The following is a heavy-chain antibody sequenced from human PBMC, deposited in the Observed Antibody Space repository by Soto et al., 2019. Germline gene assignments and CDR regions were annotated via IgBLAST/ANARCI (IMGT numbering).Heavy chain of an antibody. J-gene: IGHJ5*02. Sequence: QVQLVQSGGEVKRPGASVKVSCKTSGYTFSNYGITWVRQAPGQPLEWLGWISLYSDGTNYAQKFQGRVSMTTETSTNTAYMELSSLGSDDTAVYYCARVVPGAEAWFGPWGQGTLVTGSS. CDR3: ARVVPGAEAWFGP. D-gene: IGHD2-2*01. V-gene: IGHV1-18*01. CDR1: GYTFSNYG. CDR2: ISLYSDGT.